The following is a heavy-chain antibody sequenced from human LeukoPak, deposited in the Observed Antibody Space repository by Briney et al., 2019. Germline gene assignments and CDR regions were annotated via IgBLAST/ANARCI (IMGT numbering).Heavy chain of an antibody. CDR2: ISAYNGNT. J-gene: IGHJ4*02. Sequence: ASVKFSCKASGYTYTSYSISWVRQAPGQGVEWMGWISAYNGNTNYAQKLQGRVTMTTDTSTSTAYMELRSLRSDDTAVYYCASSGPLRQWLLFGWGQGTLVTVSS. D-gene: IGHD3-3*01. V-gene: IGHV1-18*01. CDR1: GYTYTSYS. CDR3: ASSGPLRQWLLFG.